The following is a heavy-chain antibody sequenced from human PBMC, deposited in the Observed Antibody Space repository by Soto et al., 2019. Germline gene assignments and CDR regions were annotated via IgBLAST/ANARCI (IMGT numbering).Heavy chain of an antibody. V-gene: IGHV1-8*01. CDR1: GYTFTSYD. J-gene: IGHJ4*02. Sequence: QVQLVQSGAEVKKPGASVKVSCKASGYTFTSYDINWVRQATGQGLEWMGWMNPNSGNTGYAQKFQGRVTMTRNTSISTAYMGLSSLRSEDTAVYYCAALGGGYCSGGSCYSHYWGQGTLVTVSS. CDR3: AALGGGYCSGGSCYSHY. D-gene: IGHD2-15*01. CDR2: MNPNSGNT.